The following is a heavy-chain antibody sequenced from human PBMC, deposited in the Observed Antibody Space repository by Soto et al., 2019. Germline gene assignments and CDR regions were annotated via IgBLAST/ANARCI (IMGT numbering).Heavy chain of an antibody. D-gene: IGHD3-9*01. Sequence: PSETLSLTCTVSGGSISSYYWSWIRQPPGKGLEWIGYIYYSGSTNYNPSLKSRVTISVDTSKNQFSLKLSSVTAADTAVYYCARGSPYYDILTGYFGSPCHFDYWGQGTLVTVSS. J-gene: IGHJ4*02. CDR2: IYYSGST. V-gene: IGHV4-59*01. CDR1: GGSISSYY. CDR3: ARGSPYYDILTGYFGSPCHFDY.